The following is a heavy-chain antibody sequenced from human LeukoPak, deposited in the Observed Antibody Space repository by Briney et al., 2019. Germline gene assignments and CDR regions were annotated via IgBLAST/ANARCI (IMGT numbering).Heavy chain of an antibody. CDR1: GFRFSDYY. Sequence: GGSLRLSCAASGFRFSDYYLSWIRQAPGKGLEWISYISHTGETKYYTDSMKGRFTISRDNTKNSLYLQMNSLTAEDTAVHYCARVWWQQPEYWGQGTPVTVSS. CDR2: ISHTGETK. D-gene: IGHD2-15*01. CDR3: ARVWWQQPEY. J-gene: IGHJ4*02. V-gene: IGHV3-11*01.